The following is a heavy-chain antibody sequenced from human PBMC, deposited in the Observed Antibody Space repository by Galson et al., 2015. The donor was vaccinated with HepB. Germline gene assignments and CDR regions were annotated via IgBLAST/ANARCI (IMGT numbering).Heavy chain of an antibody. V-gene: IGHV1-46*01. CDR3: ARDLFGYIGF. CDR2: INPSGGST. D-gene: IGHD5-24*01. J-gene: IGHJ4*02. CDR1: GYTFTTYY. Sequence: SVKVSCKASGYTFTTYYIHWVRQAPGQGLEWMGMINPSGGSTTYAQKFQGRVTMTRDTSTSTVYMELSSLGSEDTAVYFCARDLFGYIGFWGQGALVTVSS.